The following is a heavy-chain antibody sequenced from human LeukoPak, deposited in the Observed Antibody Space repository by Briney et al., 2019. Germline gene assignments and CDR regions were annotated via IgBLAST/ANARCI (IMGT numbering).Heavy chain of an antibody. CDR1: GGSFSGYY. CDR3: ALSGYYSDDAFDI. V-gene: IGHV4-34*01. Sequence: SETLSLTCAVYGGSFSGYYWSWIRQPPGKGLEWIGEINHSGSTNYNPSPKSRVTISVDTSKNQFSLKLSSVTAADTAVYYCALSGYYSDDAFDIWGQGTMVTVSS. CDR2: INHSGST. J-gene: IGHJ3*02. D-gene: IGHD3-22*01.